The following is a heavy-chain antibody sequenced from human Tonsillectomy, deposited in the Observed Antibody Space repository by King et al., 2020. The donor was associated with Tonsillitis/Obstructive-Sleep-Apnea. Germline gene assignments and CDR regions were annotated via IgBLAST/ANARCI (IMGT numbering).Heavy chain of an antibody. V-gene: IGHV3-30*04. CDR1: GFSFRTYA. CDR3: ARDKDGDRGDYFDY. CDR2: ISRDGSDK. J-gene: IGHJ4*02. D-gene: IGHD7-27*01. Sequence: VQLVESGGGVVQPGRSLRLSCAASGFSFRTYAMYWVRQAPGKGLEWVAVISRDGSDKYYADSVKGRFTISRDNPKNTVYLQMNSLRAEDTAVYYCARDKDGDRGDYFDYWGQGTLVTVSS.